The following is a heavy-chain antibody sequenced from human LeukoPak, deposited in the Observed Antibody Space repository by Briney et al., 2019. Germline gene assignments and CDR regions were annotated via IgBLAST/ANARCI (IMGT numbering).Heavy chain of an antibody. CDR3: AVLFTIFGVVSSDAFDI. Sequence: SETLSLTCAVSGYSISSGYYWGWIRQPPGKGLDWIGSIYHSGSTYYTPSLKSRVTISVDTSKNQFSLKLSSVTAADTAVYYCAVLFTIFGVVSSDAFDIWGQGTMVTVSS. CDR2: IYHSGST. J-gene: IGHJ3*02. D-gene: IGHD3-3*01. CDR1: GYSISSGYY. V-gene: IGHV4-38-2*01.